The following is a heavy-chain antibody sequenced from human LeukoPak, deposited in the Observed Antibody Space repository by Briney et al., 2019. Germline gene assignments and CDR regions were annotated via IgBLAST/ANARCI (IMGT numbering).Heavy chain of an antibody. J-gene: IGHJ4*02. Sequence: PGGSLRLSCAASGFSFSSYSMNWVRQALGKGLEWVSSVSSSSYISYADSVKGRFTISRDNAKRSLYLQMNSLRAEDTAVYYCARDIPRGSGYYFDYWGQGTLVTVSS. CDR3: ARDIPRGSGYYFDY. D-gene: IGHD3-22*01. V-gene: IGHV3-21*01. CDR2: VSSSSYI. CDR1: GFSFSSYS.